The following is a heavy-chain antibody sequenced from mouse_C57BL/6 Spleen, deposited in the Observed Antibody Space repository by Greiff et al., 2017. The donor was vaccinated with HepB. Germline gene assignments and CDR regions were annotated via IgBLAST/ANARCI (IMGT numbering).Heavy chain of an antibody. CDR1: GYTFTDYY. D-gene: IGHD1-1*01. CDR2: IYPGSGNT. V-gene: IGHV1-76*01. Sequence: QVQLQQSGAELVRPGASVKLSCKASGYTFTDYYINWVKQRPGQGLEWIARIYPGSGNTYYNEKFKGKATLTAEKSSSTAYMQLSSLTSEDSAVYFCARWEIYYYGSSSRAMDYWGQGTSVTVSS. J-gene: IGHJ4*01. CDR3: ARWEIYYYGSSSRAMDY.